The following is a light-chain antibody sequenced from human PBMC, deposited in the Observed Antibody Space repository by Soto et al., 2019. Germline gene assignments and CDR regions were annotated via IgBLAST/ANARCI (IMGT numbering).Light chain of an antibody. V-gene: IGLV2-14*01. Sequence: QSALTQPASVSGSPGQSITISCTGTSSDVGAYNQVSWYQQYPGKGPKLIIYELSNRPSGISNRFSGSKAATTASLTISGLQAEDEADYYCSSKTSSITFVFGTGTKLTVL. J-gene: IGLJ1*01. CDR1: SSDVGAYNQ. CDR2: ELS. CDR3: SSKTSSITFV.